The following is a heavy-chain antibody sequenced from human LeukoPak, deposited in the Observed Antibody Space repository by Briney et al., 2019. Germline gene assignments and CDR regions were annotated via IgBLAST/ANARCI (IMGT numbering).Heavy chain of an antibody. Sequence: GGSLRLSCAASGFTFSSYDMHWVRHATGKGLEWVSVIGTTGDTYYPGSVKGRFTISRENAKNSLYLQMNSLRAGDTAVYYCARGRGVSSGWYFDYWGQGTLVTVSS. V-gene: IGHV3-13*01. J-gene: IGHJ4*02. CDR1: GFTFSSYD. CDR2: IGTTGDT. CDR3: ARGRGVSSGWYFDY. D-gene: IGHD6-19*01.